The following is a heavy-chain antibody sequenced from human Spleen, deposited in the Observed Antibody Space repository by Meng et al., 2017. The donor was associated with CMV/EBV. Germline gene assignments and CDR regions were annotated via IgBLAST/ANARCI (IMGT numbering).Heavy chain of an antibody. J-gene: IGHJ3*02. CDR1: GYTFTGYY. CDR2: INPDSGAT. D-gene: IGHD5-12*01. CDR3: ARTYDIVRYPFDI. V-gene: IGHV1-2*02. Sequence: ASVKVSCKASGYTFTGYYIHWVRRAPGQGPECMGWINPDSGATDFAQKFQGRVTITRDTSISTAYMQLSRLRSDDTAMYYCARTYDIVRYPFDIWGQGTMVTVSS.